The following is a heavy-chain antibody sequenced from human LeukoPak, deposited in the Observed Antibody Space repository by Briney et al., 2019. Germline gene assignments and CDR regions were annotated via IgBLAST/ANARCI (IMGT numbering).Heavy chain of an antibody. CDR1: GGSISSYH. D-gene: IGHD6-19*01. Sequence: SETLSLTCTVSGGSISSYHRSWIRQPPGKGLEWIGYIYYSGSTNYNPSLKSRVTISVDTSKNQFSLKLSSVTAADTAVYYCARQWLAGYYYGMDVWGQGTTVTVSS. J-gene: IGHJ6*02. CDR3: ARQWLAGYYYGMDV. CDR2: IYYSGST. V-gene: IGHV4-59*01.